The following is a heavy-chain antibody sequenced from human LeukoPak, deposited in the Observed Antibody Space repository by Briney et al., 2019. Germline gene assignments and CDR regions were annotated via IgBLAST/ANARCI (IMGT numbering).Heavy chain of an antibody. D-gene: IGHD3-9*01. Sequence: PGGSLRLSCTVSGFTFSTYGMHWVRQAPGKGLEWVAFIRYDGSNKYYADSVKGRFTISRGNSKNTLYLQMDSLRAEDTAVYYCARGPYYNTLTGFRGRILGFDYWGQGTLVTVSS. CDR1: GFTFSTYG. CDR2: IRYDGSNK. CDR3: ARGPYYNTLTGFRGRILGFDY. J-gene: IGHJ4*02. V-gene: IGHV3-30*02.